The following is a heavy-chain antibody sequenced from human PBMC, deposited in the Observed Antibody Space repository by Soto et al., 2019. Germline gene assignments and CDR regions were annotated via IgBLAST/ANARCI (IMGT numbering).Heavy chain of an antibody. V-gene: IGHV4-59*08. CDR2: IYYSGST. J-gene: IGHJ4*02. Sequence: SETLSLTCTVSGGSISSYYWSWIRQPPGKGLEWIGYIYYSGSTYYNPSLKSRVTISVDTSKNQFSLKLSSVTAADTAVYYCARHTYGDRLDYWGQGTLVTVSS. D-gene: IGHD4-17*01. CDR3: ARHTYGDRLDY. CDR1: GGSISSYY.